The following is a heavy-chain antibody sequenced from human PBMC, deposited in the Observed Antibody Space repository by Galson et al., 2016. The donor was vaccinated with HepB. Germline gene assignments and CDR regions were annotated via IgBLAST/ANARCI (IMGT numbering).Heavy chain of an antibody. J-gene: IGHJ3*02. CDR1: GITFNSLG. CDR3: APVLASSRDYYDSSASDAFDI. Sequence: SLRLSCAASGITFNSLGMHWVRQAPGKGLEWVALISYDGRNEYYADSVKGRFPISRDNSKETLLLQMNRLRTDDTAVYYCAPVLASSRDYYDSSASDAFDIWGQGTMVTVSS. V-gene: IGHV3-30*03. CDR2: ISYDGRNE. D-gene: IGHD3-22*01.